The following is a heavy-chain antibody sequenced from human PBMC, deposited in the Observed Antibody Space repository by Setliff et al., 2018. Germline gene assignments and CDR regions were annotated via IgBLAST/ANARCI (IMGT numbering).Heavy chain of an antibody. V-gene: IGHV4-34*01. D-gene: IGHD5-18*01. CDR1: GGSFSTYF. Sequence: SETLSLTCTVYGGSFSTYFWSWIRQPPGKGLEWIGEISHSGSTNYNPSLKTRVTMSVDTSKNQFALNLRSVTAADSAVYYCARDRTAYSYGLDVWAQGTTVTVSS. J-gene: IGHJ6*02. CDR2: ISHSGST. CDR3: ARDRTAYSYGLDV.